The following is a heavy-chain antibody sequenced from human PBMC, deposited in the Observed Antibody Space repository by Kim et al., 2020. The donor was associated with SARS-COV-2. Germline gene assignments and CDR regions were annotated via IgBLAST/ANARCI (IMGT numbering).Heavy chain of an antibody. CDR1: GFTFDDYA. Sequence: GGSLRLSCAASGFTFDDYAMHWVRQAPGKGLEWVSGISWNSGSIGYADSVKGRFTISRDNAKNSLYLQMNSLRAEDTALYYCAKARASLWAFDIWGQGTMVTVSS. J-gene: IGHJ3*02. CDR2: ISWNSGSI. CDR3: AKARASLWAFDI. D-gene: IGHD2-21*01. V-gene: IGHV3-9*01.